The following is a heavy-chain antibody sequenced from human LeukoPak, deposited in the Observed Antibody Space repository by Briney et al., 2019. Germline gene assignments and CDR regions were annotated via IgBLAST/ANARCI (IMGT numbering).Heavy chain of an antibody. CDR1: GGSFSGYY. V-gene: IGHV4-34*01. CDR3: ARGRITIFGVVPSNWFDP. Sequence: PSETLSLTCAVYGGSFSGYYWSWIRQPPGKGLEWIGEINHSGSTNYNPSLKSRVTISVDTSKNQFSLKLSSVTAADTAVYYCARGRITIFGVVPSNWFDPWGQGTLVTVSS. D-gene: IGHD3-3*01. J-gene: IGHJ5*02. CDR2: INHSGST.